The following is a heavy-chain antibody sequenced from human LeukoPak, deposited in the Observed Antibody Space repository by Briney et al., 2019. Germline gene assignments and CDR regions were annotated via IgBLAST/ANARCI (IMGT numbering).Heavy chain of an antibody. D-gene: IGHD3-10*01. CDR2: IYYSGST. Sequence: PSETLSLTCAVYGGSFSAYYWGWIRQPPGKGLEWIGNIYYSGSTYYNPSLKSRVTISLNTSKNQFSLELISVTAADTAVYYCASVRRGFGESSKYYAYYYMGVWGKGTTVTISS. V-gene: IGHV4-34*01. CDR3: ASVRRGFGESSKYYAYYYMGV. J-gene: IGHJ6*03. CDR1: GGSFSAYY.